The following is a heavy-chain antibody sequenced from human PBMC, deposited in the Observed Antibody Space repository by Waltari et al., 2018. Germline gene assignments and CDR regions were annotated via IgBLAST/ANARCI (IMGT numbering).Heavy chain of an antibody. CDR2: IKQDGSEK. CDR1: GFTFSSYW. Sequence: EVQLVESGGGLVQPGGSLRLSCAASGFTFSSYWMRWVRQAPGKGLEWVANIKQDGSEKYYVDSVKGRFTISRDNAKNSLYLQMNSLRAEDTAVYYCARDAHSSSSEYYYYMDVWGKGTTVTVSS. CDR3: ARDAHSSSSEYYYYMDV. D-gene: IGHD6-6*01. V-gene: IGHV3-7*01. J-gene: IGHJ6*03.